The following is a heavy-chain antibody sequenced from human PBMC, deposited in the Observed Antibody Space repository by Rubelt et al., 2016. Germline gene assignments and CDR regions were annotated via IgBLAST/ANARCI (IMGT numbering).Heavy chain of an antibody. V-gene: IGHV3-23*04. Sequence: VQLVESGGGVVQPGRSLRLSCAASGFAFSYYAMTWVRQAPGKGLEWVSVITGNADAIYYADSVKGRCTISGDNSKTTLYLEMNSRRAEDTAVYYCAKFRLYSDDKWFDPWGQGTLVTVSS. D-gene: IGHD4-17*01. J-gene: IGHJ5*02. CDR1: GFAFSYYA. CDR3: AKFRLYSDDKWFDP. CDR2: ITGNADAI.